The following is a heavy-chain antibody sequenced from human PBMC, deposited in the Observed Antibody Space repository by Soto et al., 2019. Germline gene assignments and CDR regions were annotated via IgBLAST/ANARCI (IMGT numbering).Heavy chain of an antibody. J-gene: IGHJ2*01. CDR3: ARRKEMEYGDFYWYFDL. CDR2: IYFSGST. V-gene: IGHV4-39*01. D-gene: IGHD4-17*01. CDR1: GGSISRSGYH. Sequence: QLQLQESGPGLVKPSETLSLTCTVSGGSISRSGYHWGWIRQPPGKGLEWIGSIYFSGSTYYNPSLKSRVTISVDTSKNQFSLKLSSVTAADTALYYCARRKEMEYGDFYWYFDLWGRGTLVTVSS.